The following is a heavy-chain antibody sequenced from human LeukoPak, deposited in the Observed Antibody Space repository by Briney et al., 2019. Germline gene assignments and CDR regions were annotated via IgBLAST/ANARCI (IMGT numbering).Heavy chain of an antibody. CDR1: GGSFSGYY. CDR2: INHSGST. J-gene: IGHJ4*02. D-gene: IGHD3-22*01. Sequence: PSETLSLTCAVYGGSFSGYYWSWIRQPPGKGLEWIGEINHSGSTNYNPSLKSRVTISVDTSKNQFSLKLSSVTAADTAVYYCARDYLGPYYYDSSGYRFEYYFDYWGQGTLVTVSS. V-gene: IGHV4-34*01. CDR3: ARDYLGPYYYDSSGYRFEYYFDY.